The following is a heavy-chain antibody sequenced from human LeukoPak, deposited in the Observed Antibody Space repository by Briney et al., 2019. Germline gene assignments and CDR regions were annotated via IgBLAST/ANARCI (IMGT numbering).Heavy chain of an antibody. CDR1: GVSTSSSY. J-gene: IGHJ4*02. V-gene: IGHV4-59*08. CDR2: IFYTGDS. Sequence: SETLSLTCTVSGVSTSSSYWSWIRQPPGKGLEWIGYIFYTGDSRHNPSSKSRVSISLDTSKDQISLKLSSVTATDTAVYYCARHRFASPLDSWGQGTLVTVSS. CDR3: ARHRFASPLDS. D-gene: IGHD3-16*01.